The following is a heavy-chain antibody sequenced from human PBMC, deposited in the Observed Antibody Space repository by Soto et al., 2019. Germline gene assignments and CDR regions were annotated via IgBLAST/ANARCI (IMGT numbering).Heavy chain of an antibody. J-gene: IGHJ5*02. CDR2: IYHSGST. Sequence: SETLSLTCAVSGGSISSGGYSWSWIRQPPGKGLEWIGYIYHSGSTYYNPSLKSRVTISVDRSKNQFSLKLSSVTAADTAVYYCARDYCGGDCPNLTAWFDPWGQGTLVTVSS. D-gene: IGHD2-21*02. CDR1: GGSISSGGYS. V-gene: IGHV4-30-2*01. CDR3: ARDYCGGDCPNLTAWFDP.